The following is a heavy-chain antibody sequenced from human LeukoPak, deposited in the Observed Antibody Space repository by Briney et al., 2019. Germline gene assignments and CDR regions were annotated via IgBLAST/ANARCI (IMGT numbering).Heavy chain of an antibody. V-gene: IGHV1-69*13. CDR3: ARDPRDGYNLS. D-gene: IGHD5-24*01. CDR1: GYTFTSYG. Sequence: SVKVSCKASGYTFTSYGISWVRQAPGQGLEWMGGIIPIFGTANYAQKFQGRVTITADESTSTAYMELSSLRSEDTAVYYCARDPRDGYNLSWGQGTLVTVSS. CDR2: IIPIFGTA. J-gene: IGHJ4*02.